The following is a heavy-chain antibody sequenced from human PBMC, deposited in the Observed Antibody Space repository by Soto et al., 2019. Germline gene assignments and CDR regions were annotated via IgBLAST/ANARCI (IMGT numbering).Heavy chain of an antibody. Sequence: LILSFVASGFPFDDHAMHLVRQAPGRGLEWVSGLTWNSGNIAYADSVKGRFTISRDNAKNSLYLQMNSLRAEDTALYYCAKDPSSALEGFDIWGQGTMVTVSS. J-gene: IGHJ3*02. CDR3: AKDPSSALEGFDI. CDR1: GFPFDDHA. CDR2: LTWNSGNI. D-gene: IGHD1-1*01. V-gene: IGHV3-9*01.